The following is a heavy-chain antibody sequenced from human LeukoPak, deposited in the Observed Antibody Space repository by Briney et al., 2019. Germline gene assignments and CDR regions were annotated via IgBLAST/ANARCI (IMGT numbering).Heavy chain of an antibody. CDR3: ARVGSSTWYISNFDY. CDR2: ISYDGTNK. J-gene: IGHJ4*02. CDR1: GFTFSNYA. Sequence: GGSLRLSCAASGFTFSNYAMHWVRQAPGKGLEWVAVISYDGTNKYYADSVKGRFTISRDNSKNTLYLQMNSMRAEDTAVYYCARVGSSTWYISNFDYWGQGTLVTVSS. D-gene: IGHD6-13*01. V-gene: IGHV3-30-3*01.